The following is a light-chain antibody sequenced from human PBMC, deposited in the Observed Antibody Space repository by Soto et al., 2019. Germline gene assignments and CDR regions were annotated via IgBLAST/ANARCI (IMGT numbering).Light chain of an antibody. CDR1: QSISWL. V-gene: IGKV1-5*03. CDR3: QQYNSSSGM. Sequence: DIQMTQSPSTLSAAVGDTVTITFRASQSISWLLAWYQQKPGKAPEVLIYKASSLESGVPSRFSGSGSGAEFSLIICSLQPDDFATYYCQQYNSSSGMFGQGTKVEIK. CDR2: KAS. J-gene: IGKJ1*01.